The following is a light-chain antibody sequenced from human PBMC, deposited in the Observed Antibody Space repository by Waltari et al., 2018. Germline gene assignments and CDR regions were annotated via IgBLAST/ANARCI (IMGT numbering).Light chain of an antibody. Sequence: EIVLTQSPGTASLSPGESVTLPCRASQSVGSSSLAWYQQKPGQAPRLVIYRASRRATGIPYRFSGSGSGTDFSLTISRLEPEDFAVYYCQQHGTLPATFGQGTKVEIK. J-gene: IGKJ1*01. CDR2: RAS. V-gene: IGKV3-20*01. CDR1: QSVGSSS. CDR3: QQHGTLPAT.